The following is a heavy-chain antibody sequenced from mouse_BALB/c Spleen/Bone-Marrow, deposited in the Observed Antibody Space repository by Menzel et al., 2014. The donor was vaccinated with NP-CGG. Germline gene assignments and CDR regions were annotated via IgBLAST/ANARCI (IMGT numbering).Heavy chain of an antibody. Sequence: LAVAWYVTGQNFSSSYGSWMRSFAGNKLEYMGYISYSGSPYYNPSLKSRISITRDTSKNQYYLQLNSVTIEDTATYYCARYKGYYDHDGDFFDYRVQGT. D-gene: IGHD2-4*01. CDR3: ARYKGYYDHDGDFFDY. V-gene: IGHV3-8*02. CDR1: GQNFSSSY. J-gene: IGHJ2*01. CDR2: ISYSGSP.